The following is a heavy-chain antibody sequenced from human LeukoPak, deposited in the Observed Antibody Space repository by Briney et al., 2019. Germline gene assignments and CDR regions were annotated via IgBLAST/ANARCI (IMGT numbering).Heavy chain of an antibody. D-gene: IGHD3-10*01. CDR3: AREYPGVYYYYMDV. CDR2: INPNSGGT. Sequence: ASVKVSCKASGYTFTGYYMHWVRQAPGQGLEWMGWINPNSGGTNYAQKFQGRVTMTRDTSISTAYMELSRLRSDDTAVYYCAREYPGVYYYYMDVWGKGTTVTVSS. CDR1: GYTFTGYY. V-gene: IGHV1-2*02. J-gene: IGHJ6*03.